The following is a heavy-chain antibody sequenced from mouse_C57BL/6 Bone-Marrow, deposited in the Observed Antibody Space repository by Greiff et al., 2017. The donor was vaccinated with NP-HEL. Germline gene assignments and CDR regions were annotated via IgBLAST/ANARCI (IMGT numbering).Heavy chain of an antibody. V-gene: IGHV10-1*01. CDR3: VRGDPPFF. CDR2: IRSKSNNYAT. D-gene: IGHD2-13*01. J-gene: IGHJ3*01. CDR1: GFSFNTYA. Sequence: EVKLVESGGGLVQPKGSLKLSCAASGFSFNTYAMNWVRQAPGQGLEWVARIRSKSNNYATYYAVSVKDRFTISRDDSESMLYLQMNNLKTEDTARYYCVRGDPPFFWGQGTLVTVSA.